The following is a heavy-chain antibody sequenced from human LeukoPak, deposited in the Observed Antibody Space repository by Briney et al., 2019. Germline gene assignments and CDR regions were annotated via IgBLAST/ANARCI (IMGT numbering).Heavy chain of an antibody. Sequence: PGGSLRLSCSASGFTFTAYSMYWVRQAPGKRLEYVSAISNNADTTYYADSVKGRFTISRDNSKNTLYLQMSSLRAEDTAVYSCVKGWVRGVMNYWGQGTLVTVSS. CDR3: VKGWVRGVMNY. V-gene: IGHV3-64D*06. CDR1: GFTFTAYS. D-gene: IGHD3-10*01. J-gene: IGHJ4*02. CDR2: ISNNADTT.